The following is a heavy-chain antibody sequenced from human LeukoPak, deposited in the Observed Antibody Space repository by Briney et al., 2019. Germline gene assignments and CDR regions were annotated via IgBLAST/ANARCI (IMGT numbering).Heavy chain of an antibody. J-gene: IGHJ4*02. CDR3: ANDFDH. CDR1: GFTFNNYA. Sequence: GGSLRLSCAASGFTFNNYAMSWVRQAPGKGLEWVSTISGSDDNTYYADSVKGRFTISRDISKNTLYLQMNGLRADDTAVYYCANDFDHWGQGTLVTVSS. CDR2: ISGSDDNT. V-gene: IGHV3-23*01.